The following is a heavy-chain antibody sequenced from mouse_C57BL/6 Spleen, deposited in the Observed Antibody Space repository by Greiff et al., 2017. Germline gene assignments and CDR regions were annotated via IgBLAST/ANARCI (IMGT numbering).Heavy chain of an antibody. V-gene: IGHV1-42*01. Sequence: EVQLQQSGPELVKPGASVKISCKASGYSFTGYYMNWVKQSPEKSLEWIGEINPSTGGTTYNQKFKAKATLPVDKSSSTAYMQLKSLTSEDSAVYYCARRDGGYLSWFAYWGQGTLVTVSA. CDR2: INPSTGGT. J-gene: IGHJ3*01. D-gene: IGHD2-3*01. CDR3: ARRDGGYLSWFAY. CDR1: GYSFTGYY.